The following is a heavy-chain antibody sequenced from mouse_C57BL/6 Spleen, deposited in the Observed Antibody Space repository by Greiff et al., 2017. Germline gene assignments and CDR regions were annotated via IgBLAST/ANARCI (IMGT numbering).Heavy chain of an antibody. J-gene: IGHJ2*01. V-gene: IGHV1-22*01. CDR2: INPNNGGT. CDR3: ARGAPTTVVAPFDY. CDR1: GYTFTDYN. Sequence: EVQLQQSGPELVKPGASVKMSCKASGYTFTDYNMHWVKQSHGKSLEWIGYINPNNGGTSYNQKFKGKATLTVNKSSSTAYMELRSLTSEDSAVYYCARGAPTTVVAPFDYWGQGTTLTVSS. D-gene: IGHD1-1*01.